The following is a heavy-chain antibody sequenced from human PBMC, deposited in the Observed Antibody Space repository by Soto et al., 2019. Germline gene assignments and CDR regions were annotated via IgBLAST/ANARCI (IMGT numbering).Heavy chain of an antibody. D-gene: IGHD5-18*01. V-gene: IGHV1-69*06. CDR3: ARDEGYSPHFDY. CDR1: GGTFSSYA. J-gene: IGHJ4*02. CDR2: IIPIFGTA. Sequence: ASVKVSCKASGGTFSSYAISWVRQAPGQGLEWMGGIIPIFGTANYAQKFQGRVTITADKSTSTAYMELSSLRSEDTAVYYCARDEGYSPHFDYWGQGTLVTVSS.